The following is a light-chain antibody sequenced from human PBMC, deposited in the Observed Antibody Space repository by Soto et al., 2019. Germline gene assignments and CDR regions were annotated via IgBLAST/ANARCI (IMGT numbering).Light chain of an antibody. CDR3: AAWDDSLNVVV. CDR2: SSD. J-gene: IGLJ2*01. CDR1: SSNIGSNT. V-gene: IGLV1-44*01. Sequence: QSALTQPPSASGTPGQRVTISCSGSSSNIGSNTVNWYQQLPGTAPKLLIYSSDQRPSGVPDRFSGSKSGTSASLAISGLQSEDEADYYCAAWDDSLNVVVFGGGTQLTVL.